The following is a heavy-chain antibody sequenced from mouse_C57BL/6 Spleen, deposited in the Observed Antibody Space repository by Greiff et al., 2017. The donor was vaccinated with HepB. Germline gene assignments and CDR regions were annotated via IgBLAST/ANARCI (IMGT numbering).Heavy chain of an antibody. D-gene: IGHD4-1*01. V-gene: IGHV1-59*01. J-gene: IGHJ2*01. CDR3: GRRGTGTSYFDY. CDR2: IDPSDSYT. Sequence: QVQLQQPGAELVRPGTSVKLSCKASGYTFTSYWMHWVKQRPGQGLEWIGVIDPSDSYTNYNQKFKGKATLTVDTSSSTAYMQLSSLTSEDSAVYYGGRRGTGTSYFDYWGQGTTLTVSS. CDR1: GYTFTSYW.